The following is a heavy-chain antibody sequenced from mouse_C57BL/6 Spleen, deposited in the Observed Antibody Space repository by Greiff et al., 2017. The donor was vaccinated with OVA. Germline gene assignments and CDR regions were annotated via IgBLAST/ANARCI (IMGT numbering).Heavy chain of an antibody. Sequence: EVKLVESGPGLVKPSQSLSLTCSVTGYSITSGYYWNWIRQFPGNQLEWMGYISYDGSNNYNPSLKNRISITRDTSKNQFFLKLNSVTTEDTATYYCARESYYDYDRGFAYWGQGTLVTVSA. CDR3: ARESYYDYDRGFAY. CDR1: GYSITSGYY. CDR2: ISYDGSN. V-gene: IGHV3-6*01. D-gene: IGHD2-4*01. J-gene: IGHJ3*01.